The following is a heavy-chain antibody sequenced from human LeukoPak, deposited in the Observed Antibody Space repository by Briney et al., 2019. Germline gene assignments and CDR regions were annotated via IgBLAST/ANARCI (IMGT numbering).Heavy chain of an antibody. Sequence: GRSLRLSCAASGFTLSRYGMHWVRQAPGKGLEWVSAISGSGGSTYYADSVKGRFTISRDNSKNTLYLQMNSLRAEDTAVYYCAKDRTAGIFDYWGQGTLVTVSS. CDR3: AKDRTAGIFDY. CDR2: ISGSGGST. V-gene: IGHV3-23*01. D-gene: IGHD1-1*01. CDR1: GFTLSRYG. J-gene: IGHJ4*02.